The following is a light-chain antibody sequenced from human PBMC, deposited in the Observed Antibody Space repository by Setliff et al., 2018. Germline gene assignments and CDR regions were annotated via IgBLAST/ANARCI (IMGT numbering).Light chain of an antibody. V-gene: IGLV2-14*03. CDR2: DVS. CDR3: SSYTSSSASYV. J-gene: IGLJ1*01. CDR1: SSDVGGYNY. Sequence: QSVLTQPPSASGSPGRSVTISCTGTSSDVGGYNYVSWYQQHPGKAPKLMIYDVSNRPSGVSNRFSGSKSGNTASLTISGLQAEDETDYYCSSYTSSSASYVFGTGTKVTVL.